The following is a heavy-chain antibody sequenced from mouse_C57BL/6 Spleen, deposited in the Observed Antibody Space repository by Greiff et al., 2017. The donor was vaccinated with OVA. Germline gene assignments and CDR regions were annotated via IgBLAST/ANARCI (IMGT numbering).Heavy chain of an antibody. D-gene: IGHD2-5*01. Sequence: VKLVESGPGLVQPSQSLSITCTVSGFSLTSYGVHWVRQSPGKGLEWLGVIWSGGSTDYNAAFISRLSISKDNSKSQVFFKMNSLQADDTAIYYCASPYYSNSAWFAYWGQGTLVTVSA. CDR2: IWSGGST. V-gene: IGHV2-2*01. CDR3: ASPYYSNSAWFAY. J-gene: IGHJ3*01. CDR1: GFSLTSYG.